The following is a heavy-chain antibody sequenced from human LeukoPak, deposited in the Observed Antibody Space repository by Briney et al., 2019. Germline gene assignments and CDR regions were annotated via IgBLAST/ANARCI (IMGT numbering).Heavy chain of an antibody. J-gene: IGHJ3*02. V-gene: IGHV3-64*01. CDR1: GFTFSSYA. D-gene: IGHD5-24*01. CDR2: ISSNGGST. CDR3: ARCRDGYINGAFDI. Sequence: GGSLRLSCAASGFTFSSYAMHWVRQAPGKGLEYVSAISSNGGSTYYTNSVKGRFTISRDNSKNTLYLQMGSLRAEDMAVYYCARCRDGYINGAFDIWGQGTMVTVSS.